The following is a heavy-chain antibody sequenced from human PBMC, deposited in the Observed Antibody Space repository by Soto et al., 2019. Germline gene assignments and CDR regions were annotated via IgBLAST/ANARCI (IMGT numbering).Heavy chain of an antibody. CDR2: IHWNSGGM. CDR1: GFPFDDYA. V-gene: IGHV3-9*01. CDR3: VKETGNYYDSSGYYCARNGP. D-gene: IGHD3-22*01. J-gene: IGHJ5*02. Sequence: GGSLRLSCAASGFPFDDYAMHWVRQAPGKGLEWVSGIHWNSGGMGYADSVKGRFTVSRDNAKNSLYLQMNSLRLEDTALYYCVKETGNYYDSSGYYCARNGPWGQGTLVTVSS.